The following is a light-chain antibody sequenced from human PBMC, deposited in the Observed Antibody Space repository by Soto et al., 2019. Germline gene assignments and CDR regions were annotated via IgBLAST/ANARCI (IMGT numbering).Light chain of an antibody. J-gene: IGLJ1*01. CDR1: SSNIGSNT. CDR3: AAWDDSLNGYV. V-gene: IGLV1-44*01. Sequence: QSVLSQPPSASGAPGQSVTISCSGSSSNIGSNTVNWFQQLPGTAPKLLIYTNDQRPSGVPDRFSGSKSGTSASLAISGLQSEDEADYYCAAWDDSLNGYVFATGTKLTVL. CDR2: TND.